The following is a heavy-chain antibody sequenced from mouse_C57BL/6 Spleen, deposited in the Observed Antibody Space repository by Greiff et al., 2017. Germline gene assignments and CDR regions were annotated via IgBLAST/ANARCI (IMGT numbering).Heavy chain of an antibody. Sequence: ESGPGLVKPSQSLSLTCSVTGYSITSGYYWNWSRQFPGNKLEWMGYISYDGSNNYNPSLKNRISITRDTSKNQFFLKLNSVTTEDTATYYCARAYDGYWYFDVWGTGTTVTVSS. D-gene: IGHD2-3*01. CDR1: GYSITSGYY. V-gene: IGHV3-6*01. J-gene: IGHJ1*03. CDR3: ARAYDGYWYFDV. CDR2: ISYDGSN.